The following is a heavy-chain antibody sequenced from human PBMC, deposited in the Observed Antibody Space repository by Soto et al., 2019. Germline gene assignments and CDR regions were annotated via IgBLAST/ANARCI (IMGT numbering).Heavy chain of an antibody. V-gene: IGHV1-3*01. Sequence: ASVPGAWPAAGSAFPSYVVHWVRQAPGQRLEWMGWINAGNGNTKYSQKFQGRVTITRDTSASTAYMELSSLRSEDTAVYYCAREMGSSSSYAFDIWGQGTMVTVSS. J-gene: IGHJ3*02. CDR1: GSAFPSYV. CDR2: INAGNGNT. D-gene: IGHD6-6*01. CDR3: AREMGSSSSYAFDI.